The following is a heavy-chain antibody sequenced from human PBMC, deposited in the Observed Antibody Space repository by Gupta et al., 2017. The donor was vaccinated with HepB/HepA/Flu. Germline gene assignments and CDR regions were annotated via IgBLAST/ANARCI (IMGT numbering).Heavy chain of an antibody. Sequence: EVQLVESGGGLVQPGGSLRLSCAASGFTFNSYDMHWVRQAIGKGLEWVSGIDIAGDTYYAESVKGRFTISRENAKNSLYLQMDSLKTGDTAVHYCARGRVRGFDPWGQGTLVTVSS. V-gene: IGHV3-13*01. CDR2: IDIAGDT. J-gene: IGHJ5*02. CDR3: ARGRVRGFDP. CDR1: GFTFNSYD.